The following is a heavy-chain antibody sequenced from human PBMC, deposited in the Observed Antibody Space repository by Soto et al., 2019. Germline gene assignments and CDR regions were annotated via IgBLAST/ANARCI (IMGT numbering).Heavy chain of an antibody. CDR3: ARVWGGDERGYWFDP. CDR2: IYHSGST. V-gene: IGHV4-31*03. CDR1: GGSISSGGYY. D-gene: IGHD2-21*02. Sequence: PSETLSLTCTVSGGSISSGGYYWSWIRQHPGKGLEWIGYIYHSGSTYYNPSLKSRVTISVDTSKNQFSLKLSSVTAADTAVYYCARVWGGDERGYWFDPWGQGTLVT. J-gene: IGHJ5*02.